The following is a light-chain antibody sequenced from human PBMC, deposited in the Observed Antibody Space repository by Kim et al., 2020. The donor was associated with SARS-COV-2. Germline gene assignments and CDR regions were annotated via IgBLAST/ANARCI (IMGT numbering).Light chain of an antibody. CDR2: GAS. Sequence: PGERATLSCRPSQSVNSKHLAWYQQKPCQAPRLLIFGASSRATGIADRFSGTGSGTDFTLTINTLEPEDFAVEYCQQYSRSPYTFGQVTKLE. J-gene: IGKJ2*01. CDR1: QSVNSKH. V-gene: IGKV3-20*01. CDR3: QQYSRSPYT.